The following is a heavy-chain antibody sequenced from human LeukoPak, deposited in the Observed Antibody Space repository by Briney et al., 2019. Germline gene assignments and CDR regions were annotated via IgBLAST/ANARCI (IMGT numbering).Heavy chain of an antibody. D-gene: IGHD3-22*01. CDR1: GFTFSNYG. Sequence: GGSLRLSCAASGFTFSNYGMHWVRQAPGKGLKWVAFIRYDGTNKYYADSVKGRFTISRDNSKNTLYLQMNSLRAEDTAVFYCATFPYYFDSSGSYYFDFWGQGTLVTVSS. CDR2: IRYDGTNK. CDR3: ATFPYYFDSSGSYYFDF. J-gene: IGHJ4*02. V-gene: IGHV3-30*02.